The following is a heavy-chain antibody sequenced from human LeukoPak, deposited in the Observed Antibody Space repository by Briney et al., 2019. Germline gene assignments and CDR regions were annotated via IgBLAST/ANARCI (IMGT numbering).Heavy chain of an antibody. CDR1: GNTFAGYY. CDR2: INTHNGAT. CDR3: ARGPIGGLRKGFDI. V-gene: IGHV1-2*02. J-gene: IGHJ4*02. D-gene: IGHD1-26*01. Sequence: GASVRVSCKASGNTFAGYYVHWVRQAPGQGLEWMGWINTHNGATNYAQLFQGRVTMTTDTAVTTAFLDLVGLKSDDAAVYFCARGPIGGLRKGFDIWGQGTLVTVSS.